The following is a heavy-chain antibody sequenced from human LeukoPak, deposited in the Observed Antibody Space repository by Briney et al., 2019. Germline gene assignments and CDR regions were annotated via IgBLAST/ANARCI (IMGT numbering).Heavy chain of an antibody. CDR1: GFTFSSYG. V-gene: IGHV3-33*01. J-gene: IGHJ6*04. CDR3: ARDMVRGVIFSYYGMDV. CDR2: IWYDGSNK. D-gene: IGHD3-10*01. Sequence: PGGSLRLSCAASGFTFSSYGMHWVRQAPGKGLEWEAVIWYDGSNKYYADSVKGRFTISRDNSKNTLYLQMNSLRAEDTAVYYCARDMVRGVIFSYYGMDVWGKGTTVTVSS.